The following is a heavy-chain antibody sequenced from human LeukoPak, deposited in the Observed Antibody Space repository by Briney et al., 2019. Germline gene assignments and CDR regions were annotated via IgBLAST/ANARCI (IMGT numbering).Heavy chain of an antibody. CDR2: IYHSGST. CDR3: ARLPGKYYYGSGSFT. Sequence: PGGSLRLSCAASGFTFSSYAMSWVRKPPGKGLEWIGEIYHSGSTNYNPSLKSRVTISVDKSKNQFSLKLSSVTAADTAVYYCARLPGKYYYGSGSFTWGQGTLVTVSS. D-gene: IGHD3-10*01. J-gene: IGHJ5*02. V-gene: IGHV4-4*02. CDR1: GFTFSSYAM.